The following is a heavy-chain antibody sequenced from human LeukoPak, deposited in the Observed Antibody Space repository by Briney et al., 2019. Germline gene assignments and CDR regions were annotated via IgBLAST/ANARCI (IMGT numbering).Heavy chain of an antibody. CDR2: ISGSGSIT. V-gene: IGHV3-23*01. CDR3: AREDIRLDYFDY. J-gene: IGHJ4*02. CDR1: GFTFSSYA. D-gene: IGHD6-19*01. Sequence: PGGSLRLSCAASGFTFSSYAMSWVRQAPGKGLEWVSGISGSGSITYYADSVKGRFTFSRDDAKNSLYLQMNSLRAEDTAVYYCAREDIRLDYFDYWGQGTLVTVSS.